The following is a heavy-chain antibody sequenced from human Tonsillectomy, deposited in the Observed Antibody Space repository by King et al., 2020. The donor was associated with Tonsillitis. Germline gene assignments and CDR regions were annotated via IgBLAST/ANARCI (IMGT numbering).Heavy chain of an antibody. Sequence: VQLVESGGGVVQPGRSLRLSCAASGFTFSSYGMHWVRQAPGKGLEWVAVISYDGSNKYYADSVKGRFTISRDNSKNTLYLQMNSLRAEDTAVYYCAKDARGWLVYYFAYCGQGTLVTVSS. CDR3: AKDARGWLVYYFAY. J-gene: IGHJ4*02. CDR2: ISYDGSNK. CDR1: GFTFSSYG. V-gene: IGHV3-30*18. D-gene: IGHD6-19*01.